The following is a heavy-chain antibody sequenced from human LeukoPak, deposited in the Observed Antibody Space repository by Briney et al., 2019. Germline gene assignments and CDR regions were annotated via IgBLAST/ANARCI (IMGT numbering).Heavy chain of an antibody. CDR2: ISGSGGST. V-gene: IGHV3-23*01. J-gene: IGHJ4*02. CDR3: AKEGGYTYGPLDY. D-gene: IGHD5-18*01. Sequence: PGGSLRLSCAASGFTLSSYAMSWVRQAPGKGLEWVSAISGSGGSTYFADSVKGRFTISRDNSKNTLYLQMNSLRAEDTAVYYCAKEGGYTYGPLDYWGQGTLVTVSS. CDR1: GFTLSSYA.